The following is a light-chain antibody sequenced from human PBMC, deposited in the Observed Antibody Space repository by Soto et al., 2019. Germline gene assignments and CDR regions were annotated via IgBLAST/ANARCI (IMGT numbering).Light chain of an antibody. CDR2: DDN. V-gene: IGLV1-51*01. J-gene: IGLJ1*01. CDR3: GSLDSRLSAYV. CDR1: SSNIGGNS. Sequence: QSVLTQPPSVSAAPGQKVTISCSGSSSNIGGNSVSWYQQLPGTAPKLLIYDDNKRPSGIPDRFSGSKSGTSATLGITGFQTGDEADYYCGSLDSRLSAYVFGTGTKVTVL.